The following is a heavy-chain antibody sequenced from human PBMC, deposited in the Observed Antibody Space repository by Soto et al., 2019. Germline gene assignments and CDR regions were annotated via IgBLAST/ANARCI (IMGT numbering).Heavy chain of an antibody. CDR1: GYSFTRYW. D-gene: IGHD2-2*01. Sequence: GESLKISCTGSGYSFTRYWIGWVRQMPGKGLEWMGIIYPGDSDTRYSPSFQGQVTISADKSISTAYLQWSSLKASDTAMYYCARLVPAAMYYYYYMDVWGKGTTVTVSS. CDR2: IYPGDSDT. J-gene: IGHJ6*03. V-gene: IGHV5-51*01. CDR3: ARLVPAAMYYYYYMDV.